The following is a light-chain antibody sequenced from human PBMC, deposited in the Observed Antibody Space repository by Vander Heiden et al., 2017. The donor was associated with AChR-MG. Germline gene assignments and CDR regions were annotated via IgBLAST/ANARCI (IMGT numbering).Light chain of an antibody. CDR2: GNR. CDR3: QSYDSSLSVV. Sequence: QSALTQPPSVSGAPGQRVTISCTGSRTNFGTRYDVHWYQQLPGKAPTLIYGNRSRPSGVPDRFSASKSGTSASLAITGLQAEDEGDYFCQSYDSSLSVVFGGGTKLTVL. CDR1: RTNFGTRYD. J-gene: IGLJ2*01. V-gene: IGLV1-40*01.